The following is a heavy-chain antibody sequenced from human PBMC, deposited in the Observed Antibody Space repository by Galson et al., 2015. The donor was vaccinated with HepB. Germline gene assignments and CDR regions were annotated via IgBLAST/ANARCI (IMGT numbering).Heavy chain of an antibody. V-gene: IGHV1-24*01. CDR2: FDPEDGET. D-gene: IGHD1-26*01. Sequence: SVKVSCKVSGYTLTELSMHWVRQAPGKGLEWMGGFDPEDGETIYAQKFQGRVTMTEDTSTDTAYMELSSLRSEDTAVYYCATRRRSGSYFNFDYWGQGTLVTVSS. J-gene: IGHJ4*02. CDR1: GYTLTELS. CDR3: ATRRRSGSYFNFDY.